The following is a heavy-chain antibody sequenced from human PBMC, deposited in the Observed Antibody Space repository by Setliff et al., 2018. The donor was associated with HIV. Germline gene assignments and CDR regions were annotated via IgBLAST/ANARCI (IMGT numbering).Heavy chain of an antibody. D-gene: IGHD6-19*01. CDR1: SSTLRDHY. CDR2: INVDGSAT. CDR3: ARDDAVGGGYLDY. Sequence: GGSLRLSCTASSSTLRDHYITWIRQAPGKGLEWVSYINVDGSATFYADSVKGRFTISRDNTKNSVDLQMNSLRADDTAVYYCARDDAVGGGYLDYWGQGTLVTVSS. V-gene: IGHV3-11*01. J-gene: IGHJ4*02.